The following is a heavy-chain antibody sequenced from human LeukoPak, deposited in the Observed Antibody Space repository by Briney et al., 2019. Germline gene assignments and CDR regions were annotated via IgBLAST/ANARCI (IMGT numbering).Heavy chain of an antibody. CDR2: IRYDGSNK. V-gene: IGHV3-30*02. D-gene: IGHD3-22*01. J-gene: IGHJ4*02. Sequence: GGSLGLSCAASGFTFSSYGMRWVRQAPGKGLEWVAFIRYDGSNKYYADSVKGRFTISRDNSKNTLYLQMNSLRAEDTAVYYCAKDIAPEYYYDSSGLDWGQGTLATVSS. CDR3: AKDIAPEYYYDSSGLD. CDR1: GFTFSSYG.